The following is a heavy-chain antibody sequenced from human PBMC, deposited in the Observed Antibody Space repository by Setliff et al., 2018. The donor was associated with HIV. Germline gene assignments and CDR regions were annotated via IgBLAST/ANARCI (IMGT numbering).Heavy chain of an antibody. CDR1: GYTFTSYG. Sequence: ASVKVSCKASGYTFTSYGISWVRQAPGQGLEWIGWISAYNGNTKYDQMLQGRVTVAADISTSTVYMELRSLRSDDTAMYYCVRDDNYFDTTGYYPYFDYWGQGTQVTVSS. J-gene: IGHJ4*02. CDR3: VRDDNYFDTTGYYPYFDY. D-gene: IGHD3-22*01. CDR2: ISAYNGNT. V-gene: IGHV1-18*01.